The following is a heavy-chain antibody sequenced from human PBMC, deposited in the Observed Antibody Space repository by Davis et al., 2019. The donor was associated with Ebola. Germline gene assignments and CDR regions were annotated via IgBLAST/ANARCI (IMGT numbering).Heavy chain of an antibody. Sequence: SETLSLTCAVYGGSFSGYYWSWIRQPPGKGLEWIGEINHSGSTNYNPSLKSRVTISVATSKNQFSLKLSSVTAADTAVYYCARERRIVVVPAAAHYYYYGMDVWGQGTTVTVSS. J-gene: IGHJ6*02. D-gene: IGHD2-2*01. CDR2: INHSGST. V-gene: IGHV4-34*01. CDR1: GGSFSGYY. CDR3: ARERRIVVVPAAAHYYYYGMDV.